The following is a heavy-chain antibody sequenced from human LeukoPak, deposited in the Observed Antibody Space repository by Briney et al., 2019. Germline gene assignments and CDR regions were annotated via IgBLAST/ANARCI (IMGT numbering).Heavy chain of an antibody. CDR1: GYTFTGYY. D-gene: IGHD6-6*01. CDR2: INPNSGGT. V-gene: IGHV1-2*02. J-gene: IGHJ3*02. Sequence: ASVKVSCKASGYTFTGYYMHWVRQAPGQGLEWMGWINPNSGGTNYAQKFQGRVTMTRDTSISTAYMELSRLRPDDTAVYYCARAGRFEYSSWSDAFDIWGQGTMVTVSS. CDR3: ARAGRFEYSSWSDAFDI.